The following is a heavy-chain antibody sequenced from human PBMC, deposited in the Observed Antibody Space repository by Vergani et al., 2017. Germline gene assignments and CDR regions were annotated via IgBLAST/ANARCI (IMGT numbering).Heavy chain of an antibody. Sequence: QVQLQESGPGLVKPSETLSLTCTVSGGSISSHYWSWIRQPAGKGLERIGRIYTSGSTNYNPPLKSRVTMSVDTSKNQFSLKLRSVTAADTAVYYCARDGSSGWFDAWGQGTLVTVSS. J-gene: IGHJ5*02. D-gene: IGHD2-15*01. CDR2: IYTSGST. V-gene: IGHV4-4*07. CDR1: GGSISSHY. CDR3: ARDGSSGWFDA.